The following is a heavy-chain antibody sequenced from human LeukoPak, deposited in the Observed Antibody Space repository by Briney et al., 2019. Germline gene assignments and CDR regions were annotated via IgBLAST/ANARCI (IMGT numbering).Heavy chain of an antibody. V-gene: IGHV3-23*01. CDR3: AQVLTEAPNWFDP. J-gene: IGHJ5*02. D-gene: IGHD4-11*01. CDR2: ISGSGSTT. CDR1: GFTFSTYA. Sequence: GGSLRLSCTASGFTFSTYAMSWVRQAPGKGLDWVSAISGSGSTTFYGDSVKGRFTISRNNSKNTLYLQMNSLRAEDTALYYCAQVLTEAPNWFDPWGQGTLVTVS.